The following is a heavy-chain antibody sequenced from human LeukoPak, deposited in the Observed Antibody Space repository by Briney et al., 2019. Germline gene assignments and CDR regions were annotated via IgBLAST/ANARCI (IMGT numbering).Heavy chain of an antibody. D-gene: IGHD3-3*01. V-gene: IGHV3-30*02. J-gene: IGHJ5*02. CDR1: GFIFSDYG. CDR3: ARSALRFLEWSPGWFEDP. CDR2: IRYDGSNK. Sequence: GGSLRLSCAASGFIFSDYGIHWVRQAPGKGLEWVAFIRYDGSNKYYADSVKGRFTISRDNSKNTLYLQMNSLRAEDTAVYYCARSALRFLEWSPGWFEDPWGQGTLVTVSS.